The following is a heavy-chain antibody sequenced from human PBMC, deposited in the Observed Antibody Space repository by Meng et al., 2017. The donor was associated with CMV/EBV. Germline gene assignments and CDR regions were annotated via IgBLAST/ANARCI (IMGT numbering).Heavy chain of an antibody. CDR1: GGSFSGYY. CDR2: INHSGST. Sequence: SETLSLTCAVYGGSFSGYYWSWIRQPPGKGLEWIGEINHSGSTNYNPSLKSRVTISVDTSKNQFSLKLSSVTAADTAVYYCARLRRGYCSSTSCPGGMVLLGGCGMDVWGQGTTVTVSS. J-gene: IGHJ6*02. V-gene: IGHV4-34*01. D-gene: IGHD2-2*01. CDR3: ARLRRGYCSSTSCPGGMVLLGGCGMDV.